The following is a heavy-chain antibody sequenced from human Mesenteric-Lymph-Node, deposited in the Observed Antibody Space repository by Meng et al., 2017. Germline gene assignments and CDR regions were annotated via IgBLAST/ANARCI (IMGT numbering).Heavy chain of an antibody. J-gene: IGHJ4*02. CDR3: ARGTPGRSYSDY. CDR1: GYTFASDG. Sequence: QVHLLLSGARLHKQCASVCVSCVASGYTFASDGISWLRKAPGQGLEWMGWFVNNVDTYSAQKFQGRVTMTTDTHTSTAFMELRSLRSDDTAVYYCARGTPGRSYSDYWGQGTLVTVSS. CDR2: FVNNVDT. V-gene: IGHV1-18*01. D-gene: IGHD3-10*01.